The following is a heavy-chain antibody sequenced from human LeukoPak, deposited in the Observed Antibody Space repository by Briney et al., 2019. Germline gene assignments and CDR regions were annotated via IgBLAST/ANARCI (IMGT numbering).Heavy chain of an antibody. D-gene: IGHD6-19*01. CDR2: ISSNGGST. CDR3: ARDSSGWPYYFDY. V-gene: IGHV3-64*01. J-gene: IGHJ4*02. Sequence: GGSLRLSCAASGFTFSSYAMHWVRQAPGKVLEYVSAISSNGGSTYYANSVKGRFTIARDNSKNTLYLQMGSLRAEDMAVYYCARDSSGWPYYFDYWGQGTLVTVSS. CDR1: GFTFSSYA.